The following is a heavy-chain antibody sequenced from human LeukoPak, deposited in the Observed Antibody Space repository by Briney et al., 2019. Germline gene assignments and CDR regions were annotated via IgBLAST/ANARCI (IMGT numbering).Heavy chain of an antibody. Sequence: PGGSLRLSCAASGFTFSSYGMHWVRQAPGKGLEWVAVIWYDGSNKYYADPVKGRFTISRDNSKNTLYLQMNSLRAEDTAVYYCARAGELLCFDYWGQGTLVTVSS. CDR1: GFTFSSYG. CDR3: ARAGELLCFDY. J-gene: IGHJ4*02. V-gene: IGHV3-33*01. D-gene: IGHD1-26*01. CDR2: IWYDGSNK.